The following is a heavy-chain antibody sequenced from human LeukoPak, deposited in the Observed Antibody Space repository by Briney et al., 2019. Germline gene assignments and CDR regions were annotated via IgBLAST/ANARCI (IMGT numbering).Heavy chain of an antibody. Sequence: ASVTVSCKASGYTFTSYYMHWVRQAPGQGLEWMGIINTSGGSTIYAQKFQGRVTMTRDTSTSTGYMELSSRRAEDTAVYYCARDSPYSSSWSGEPSAEYFQHGGQGTLVIVSS. V-gene: IGHV1-46*01. J-gene: IGHJ1*01. CDR3: ARDSPYSSSWSGEPSAEYFQH. CDR2: INTSGGST. D-gene: IGHD6-13*01. CDR1: GYTFTSYY.